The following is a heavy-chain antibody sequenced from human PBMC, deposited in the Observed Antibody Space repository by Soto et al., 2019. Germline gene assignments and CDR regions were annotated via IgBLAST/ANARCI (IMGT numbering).Heavy chain of an antibody. CDR2: ITSSSVTM. CDR1: GFTFSTYA. Sequence: GGSLRLSCAASGFTFSTYAMSWVRQAPGKGLEWISYITSSSVTMYADSVKGRFTISRGNAKNSLYLQMNSLRAEDTAVYFCVGEVGFQLIYWGQGTLVTVSS. CDR3: VGEVGFQLIY. J-gene: IGHJ4*02. D-gene: IGHD2-2*01. V-gene: IGHV3-48*01.